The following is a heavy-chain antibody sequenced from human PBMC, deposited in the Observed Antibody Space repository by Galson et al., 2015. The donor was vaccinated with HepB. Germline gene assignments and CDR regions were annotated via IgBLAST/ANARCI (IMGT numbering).Heavy chain of an antibody. D-gene: IGHD4-17*01. CDR3: YSEHYGVYGIH. J-gene: IGHJ4*02. V-gene: IGHV3-73*01. Sequence: SLRLSCAASGFIFSESAVHWVRQVSGKGLEWVGLIRSKVHSYTTAYAASVKGRFTVSRDDSRSTVYLQMSSLKTEDTAIYSCYSEHYGVYGIHWGQGTPVTVSS. CDR1: GFIFSESA. CDR2: IRSKVHSYTT.